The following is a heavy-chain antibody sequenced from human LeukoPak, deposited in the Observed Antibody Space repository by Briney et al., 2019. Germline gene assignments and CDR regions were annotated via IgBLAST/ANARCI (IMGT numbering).Heavy chain of an antibody. CDR2: TYQRSKWYN. CDR1: GDSVSNNSAA. V-gene: IGHV6-1*01. D-gene: IGHD3-16*01. J-gene: IGHJ6*02. CDR3: VRGGGAMDV. Sequence: SQTLSLTFAISGDSVSNNSAAWTWIRQSPSRGLEWLGRTYQRSKWYNDYAVSVKSRITINPHTSNNQFSLQLNSVTPEDTAVYYCVRGGGAMDVWGQGTPVTVSS.